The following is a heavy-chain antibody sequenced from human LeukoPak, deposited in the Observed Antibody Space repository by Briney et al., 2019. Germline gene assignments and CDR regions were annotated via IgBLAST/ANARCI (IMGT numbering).Heavy chain of an antibody. CDR1: GFTFSDYY. J-gene: IGHJ4*02. CDR3: ATTPGSKHGPDY. Sequence: GGSLRLSCAASGFTFSDYYMSWIRQAPGKGLEWVSYVSSSSSYTNYADSVKGRFTISRDNAKNSLYLQMNSLRAEDTAVYYCATTPGSKHGPDYWGQGTLVTVSS. V-gene: IGHV3-11*06. CDR2: VSSSSSYT. D-gene: IGHD2-21*01.